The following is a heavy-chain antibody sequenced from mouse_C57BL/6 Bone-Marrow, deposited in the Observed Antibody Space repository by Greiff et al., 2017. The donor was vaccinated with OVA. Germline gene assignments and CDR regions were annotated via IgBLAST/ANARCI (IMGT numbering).Heavy chain of an antibody. V-gene: IGHV1-50*01. CDR3: AGYAMDY. J-gene: IGHJ4*01. CDR1: GYTFTSYW. Sequence: QVQLQQPGAELVKPGASVKLSCKASGYTFTSYWMQWVKQRPGQGLEWIGEIDPSDSYTNYNQKFKGKATLTVDTSSSTAYMQLSSLTSEDSAVYYCAGYAMDYWGQGTSVTVSS. CDR2: IDPSDSYT.